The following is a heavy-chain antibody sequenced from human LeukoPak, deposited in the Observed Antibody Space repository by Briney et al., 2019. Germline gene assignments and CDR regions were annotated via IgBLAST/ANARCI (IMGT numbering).Heavy chain of an antibody. J-gene: IGHJ4*02. D-gene: IGHD3-22*01. CDR1: GGTFSNYA. V-gene: IGHV1-69*05. CDR3: ARNHDNTGYYDAYFDY. CDR2: IIPMLATV. Sequence: SVNVSCKASGGTFSNYAINWVRQAPGQGLDWMGGIIPMLATVNYAQKFQGRVTITTDESTNTAYMELSGLRSEDTAVYYCARNHDNTGYYDAYFDYWGQGTLVTVSS.